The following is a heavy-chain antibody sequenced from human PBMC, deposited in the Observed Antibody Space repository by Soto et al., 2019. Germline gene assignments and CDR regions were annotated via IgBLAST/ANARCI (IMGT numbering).Heavy chain of an antibody. J-gene: IGHJ4*02. D-gene: IGHD3-22*01. V-gene: IGHV1-2*02. Sequence: ASVKVSCKASGYTFTGYYMHWVRQAPGQGLEWMGWINPNSGGTNYAQKFQGRVTMTRDTSISTAYMELSRLRSDDTAVYYCASVYYDSSGYYYISYWGQGSLVTVSS. CDR1: GYTFTGYY. CDR3: ASVYYDSSGYYYISY. CDR2: INPNSGGT.